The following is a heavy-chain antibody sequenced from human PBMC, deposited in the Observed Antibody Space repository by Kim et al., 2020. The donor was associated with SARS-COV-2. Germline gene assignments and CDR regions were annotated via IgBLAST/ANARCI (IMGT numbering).Heavy chain of an antibody. V-gene: IGHV3-23*01. J-gene: IGHJ4*02. Sequence: ADSVKGRFTISRDNSKNTLYLQMNSLRAEDTAVYYCAKDMGVVTPYYFDYWGQGTLVTVSS. CDR3: AKDMGVVTPYYFDY. D-gene: IGHD3-3*01.